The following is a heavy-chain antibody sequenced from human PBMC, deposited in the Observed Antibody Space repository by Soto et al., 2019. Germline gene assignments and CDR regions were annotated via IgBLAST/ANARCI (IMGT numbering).Heavy chain of an antibody. CDR1: GFTFSSYA. CDR2: ISGSGGST. J-gene: IGHJ6*02. D-gene: IGHD6-6*01. CDR3: GKGPPTSKYYYYGMDV. Sequence: GGSLRLSCAASGFTFSSYAMSWVRQAPGKGLEWVSAISGSGGSTYYADSVKGRFTISRDNSKNTLYLQMNSLRAEDTAVYYFGKGPPTSKYYYYGMDVWGQGTTVTVSS. V-gene: IGHV3-23*01.